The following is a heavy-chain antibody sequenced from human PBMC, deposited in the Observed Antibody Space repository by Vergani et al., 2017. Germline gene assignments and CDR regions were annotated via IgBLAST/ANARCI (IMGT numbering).Heavy chain of an antibody. D-gene: IGHD6-13*01. J-gene: IGHJ3*02. Sequence: EVQLLESGGGLVQPVGSLRLSCAASGFTFSSYAMSWVRQAPGKGLEWVSAISGSGGSTYYADSVKGRFTISRDNSKNTLYLQMNSLRAEDTAVYYCAKDSYGGGSWYLTVLGAFDIWGQGTMVTVSS. CDR1: GFTFSSYA. CDR2: ISGSGGST. V-gene: IGHV3-23*01. CDR3: AKDSYGGGSWYLTVLGAFDI.